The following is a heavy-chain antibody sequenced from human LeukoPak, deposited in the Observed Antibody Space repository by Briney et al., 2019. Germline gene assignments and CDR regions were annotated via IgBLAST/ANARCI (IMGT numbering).Heavy chain of an antibody. V-gene: IGHV3-23*01. CDR1: GFTFISYA. J-gene: IGHJ4*02. CDR3: AKDGDYWRD. D-gene: IGHD1-1*01. CDR2: ISGSGGST. Sequence: GGSLRLSCAASGFTFISYAMSSVRQAPGKGLEWVSAISGSGGSTYYADSVKGRFTISRDNSKNTLYLQMNSLRAEDTGIYYCAKDGDYWRDWGQGTLVTVSS.